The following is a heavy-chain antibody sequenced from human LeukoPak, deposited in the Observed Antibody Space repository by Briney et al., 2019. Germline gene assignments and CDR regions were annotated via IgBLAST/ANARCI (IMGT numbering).Heavy chain of an antibody. D-gene: IGHD2-15*01. CDR1: GGSIISYY. CDR2: IYYNXST. J-gene: IGHJ4*02. CDR3: ARRGGFYCRGATCYHYYFDY. V-gene: IGHV4-59*08. Sequence: SETLSLTCTVSGGSIISYYWSWIRQPPGKGLEWIGYIYYNXSTNYNPSLKSRVTISVDTSKNQFSLKLNSVTAADTAVYYCARRGGFYCRGATCYHYYFDYRGQGALVTVSS.